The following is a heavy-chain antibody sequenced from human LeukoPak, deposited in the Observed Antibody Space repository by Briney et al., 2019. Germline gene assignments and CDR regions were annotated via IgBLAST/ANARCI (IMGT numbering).Heavy chain of an antibody. Sequence: KASETLSLTCTVSGDSISSYYWSWIRQPPGKGLEWIGYFYYTGTTNYNPSLNSRVTISVDTSKNQFSLKVNSVTAADTGVYYCASKSTDHGELRFDYWGQGTLVTVSS. D-gene: IGHD4-17*01. CDR2: FYYTGTT. J-gene: IGHJ4*02. CDR3: ASKSTDHGELRFDY. CDR1: GDSISSYY. V-gene: IGHV4-59*01.